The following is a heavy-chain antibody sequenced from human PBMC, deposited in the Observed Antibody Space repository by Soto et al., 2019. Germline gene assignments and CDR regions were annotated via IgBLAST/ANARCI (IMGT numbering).Heavy chain of an antibody. CDR3: PRTDKMVRGGHLGMDV. CDR2: ISGTGANT. D-gene: IGHD3-10*01. V-gene: IGHV3-23*01. Sequence: EEQLLESGGGLVQPAGSLRLSCAASGFTFSSSAMSWVRQAPGQGLEWVSAISGTGANTYYADYMKGRFTASRDNAENTPHLQFNSPRTEDTAAYYCPRTDKMVRGGHLGMDVWCQGTTVSVPS. CDR1: GFTFSSSA. J-gene: IGHJ6*02.